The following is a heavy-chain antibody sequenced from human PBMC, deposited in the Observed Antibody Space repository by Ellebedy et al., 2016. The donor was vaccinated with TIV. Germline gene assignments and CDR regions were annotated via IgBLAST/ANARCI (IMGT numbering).Heavy chain of an antibody. CDR3: ARDRPHSSSWYGIDY. V-gene: IGHV4-59*01. CDR2: IYYSGST. CDR1: GGSISSYY. J-gene: IGHJ4*02. D-gene: IGHD6-13*01. Sequence: SETLSLTCTVSGGSISSYYWSWIRQPPGKGLEWIGYIYYSGSTNYNPSLKSRVTISVDTSKNQFSLKLSSVTAADTAVYYCARDRPHSSSWYGIDYWGQGTLVTVSS.